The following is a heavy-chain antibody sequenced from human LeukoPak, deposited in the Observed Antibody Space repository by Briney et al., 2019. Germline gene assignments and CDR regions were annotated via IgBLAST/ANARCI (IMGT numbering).Heavy chain of an antibody. CDR2: TSSDGSVK. D-gene: IGHD5-24*01. J-gene: IGHJ4*02. CDR1: GFTFNIYG. CDR3: ATVTARDGYRMDY. V-gene: IGHV3-30*03. Sequence: GGSLRLSRAASGFTFNIYGMHWVRQAPGKGLEWVAATSSDGSVKQYADSVKGRFTISRDNAKNSLFLQMNSLRVEDTAVYYCATVTARDGYRMDYWGQGILVTVSS.